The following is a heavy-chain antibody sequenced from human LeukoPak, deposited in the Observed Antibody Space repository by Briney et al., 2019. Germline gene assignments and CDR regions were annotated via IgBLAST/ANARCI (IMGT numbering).Heavy chain of an antibody. Sequence: SQTLSLTCAISGDSVSSNSAAWNWIRQSPSRGLEWLGRTYYRSKWYNDYAVSVKSRITINPDTSKNQFSLQLNSVTPEDTAVYYCARGRSYYYDSSGYCAFDIWGQGTMVTVSS. V-gene: IGHV6-1*01. D-gene: IGHD3-22*01. CDR3: ARGRSYYYDSSGYCAFDI. CDR2: TYYRSKWYN. CDR1: GDSVSSNSAA. J-gene: IGHJ3*02.